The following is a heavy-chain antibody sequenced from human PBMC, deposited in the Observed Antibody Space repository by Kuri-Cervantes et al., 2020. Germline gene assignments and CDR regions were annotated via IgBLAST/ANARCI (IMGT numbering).Heavy chain of an antibody. CDR3: ARARGDYYFDY. D-gene: IGHD2-21*02. CDR1: GESIISYY. Sequence: SETLSLTCTVSGESIISYYWSWIRQPPGKGLEWIGYIYYTGSTNYNPSLKSRVTISVDTSKNQFSLKLSSVTATDTAVYYCARARGDYYFDYWGQGTLVTVSS. V-gene: IGHV4-59*12. J-gene: IGHJ4*02. CDR2: IYYTGST.